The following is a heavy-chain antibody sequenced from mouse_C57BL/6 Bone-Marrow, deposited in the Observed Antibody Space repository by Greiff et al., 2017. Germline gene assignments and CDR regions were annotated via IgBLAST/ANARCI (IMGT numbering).Heavy chain of an antibody. J-gene: IGHJ3*01. CDR2: ISGGGGNT. V-gene: IGHV5-9*01. Sequence: EVMLVESGGGLVKPGGSLKLSCAASGFTFSSYTMSWVRQTPEKRLEWVATISGGGGNTYYPDSVKGRFTISRDNATYTLFLQMSSLRSEDTALYYGASQAWFAYWGQGTLVTVSA. CDR1: GFTFSSYT. CDR3: ASQAWFAY.